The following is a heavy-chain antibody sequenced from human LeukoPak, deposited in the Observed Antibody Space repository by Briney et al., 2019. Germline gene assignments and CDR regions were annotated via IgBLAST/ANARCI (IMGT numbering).Heavy chain of an antibody. CDR2: IYYSGST. V-gene: IGHV4-31*03. CDR3: ATARRDGYNFFRTGRSFDY. Sequence: PSETLSLTCTVSGGSISSGGYYWSWIRQHPGKGLEWIGYIYYSGSTYYNPSLKSRVTISVDTSKNQFSLKLSSVTAADTAVYYCATARRDGYNFFRTGRSFDYWGQGTLVTVSS. J-gene: IGHJ4*02. CDR1: GGSISSGGYY. D-gene: IGHD5-24*01.